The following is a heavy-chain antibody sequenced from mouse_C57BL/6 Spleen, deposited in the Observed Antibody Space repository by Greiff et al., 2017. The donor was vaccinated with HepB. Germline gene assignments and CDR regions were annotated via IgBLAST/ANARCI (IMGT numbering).Heavy chain of an antibody. CDR1: GYSFTDYN. J-gene: IGHJ1*03. Sequence: VHVKQSGPELVKPGASVKISCKASGYSFTDYNMNWVKQSNGKSLEWIGVINPNYGTTSYNQKFKGKATLTVDQSSSTAYMQLNSLTSEDSAVYYCARYSGTSRYFDVWGTGTTVTVSS. CDR2: INPNYGTT. V-gene: IGHV1-39*01. D-gene: IGHD4-1*01. CDR3: ARYSGTSRYFDV.